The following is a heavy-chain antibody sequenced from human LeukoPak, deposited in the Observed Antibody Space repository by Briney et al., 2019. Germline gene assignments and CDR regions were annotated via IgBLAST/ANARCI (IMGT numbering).Heavy chain of an antibody. CDR2: ISSSGSTI. CDR1: GFTFSSYE. V-gene: IGHV3-48*03. J-gene: IGHJ4*02. Sequence: GGSLRLSCAASGFTFSSYEMNWVRQAPGKGLEWVSYISSSGSTIYYADSVKGRFTISRDNAKNSLYLQMNSLRAEDTAVYYCARTSGRGYSGYDFDYWGQGTLVTVSS. CDR3: ARTSGRGYSGYDFDY. D-gene: IGHD5-12*01.